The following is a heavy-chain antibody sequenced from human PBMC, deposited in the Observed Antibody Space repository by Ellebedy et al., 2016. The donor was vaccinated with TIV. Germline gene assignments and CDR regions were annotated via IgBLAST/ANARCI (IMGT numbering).Heavy chain of an antibody. V-gene: IGHV1-2*04. CDR3: ARTYSGNYGLGYYGMDV. D-gene: IGHD1-26*01. CDR2: INPNSGGT. Sequence: AASAKVSCKASGYTFTGYYMHWVRQAPGQGLEWMGWINPNSGGTNYAQKFQGWVTITRDTTISTAYMELSKLKSDDTAKYYGARTYSGNYGLGYYGMDVWGQGTTVTVSS. J-gene: IGHJ6*02. CDR1: GYTFTGYY.